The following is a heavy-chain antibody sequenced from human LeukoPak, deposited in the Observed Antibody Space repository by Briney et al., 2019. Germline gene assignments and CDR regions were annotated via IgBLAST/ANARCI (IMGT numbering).Heavy chain of an antibody. J-gene: IGHJ4*02. V-gene: IGHV4-59*12. CDR1: GGSISSYY. CDR3: ARIYYDSSGYSQNFDY. Sequence: SETLSLTCTVSGGSISSYYWSWIRQPPGKGLEWIGYIYYSGSTNYNPSLKSRVTISVDTSKNQFSLKLSSVTAADTAVYYCARIYYDSSGYSQNFDYWGQGTLVTVSS. CDR2: IYYSGST. D-gene: IGHD3-22*01.